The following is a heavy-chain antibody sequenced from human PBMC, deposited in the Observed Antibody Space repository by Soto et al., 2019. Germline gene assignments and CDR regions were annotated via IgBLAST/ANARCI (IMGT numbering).Heavy chain of an antibody. CDR1: GGSMISYY. CDR3: ARGPDD. CDR2: IYHSGST. J-gene: IGHJ4*02. V-gene: IGHV4-59*12. Sequence: PSETLSLTCTVSGGSMISYYWSWIRQPPGRGLEWIGYIYHSGSTYYNPSLKSRVTISVDRSKNQFSLKLSSVTAADTAVYYCARGPDDWGQGTLVTVSS.